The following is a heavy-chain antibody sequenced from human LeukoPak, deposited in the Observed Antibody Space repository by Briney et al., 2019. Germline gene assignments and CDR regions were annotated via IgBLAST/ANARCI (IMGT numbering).Heavy chain of an antibody. J-gene: IGHJ3*02. CDR2: IYTSGST. CDR1: SGSISSTSYY. Sequence: PSETLSLTCTVSSGSISSTSYYWSWIRQPAGKGLEWIGRIYTSGSTNYNPSLKSRVTMSVDTSKNQFSLKLSSVTAADTAVYYCARDPGYGDYGRSDAFDIWGQGTMVTVSS. V-gene: IGHV4-61*02. CDR3: ARDPGYGDYGRSDAFDI. D-gene: IGHD4-17*01.